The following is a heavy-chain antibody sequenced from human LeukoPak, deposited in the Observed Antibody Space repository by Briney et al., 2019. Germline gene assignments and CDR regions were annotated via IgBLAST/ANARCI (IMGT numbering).Heavy chain of an antibody. Sequence: QPGGSLRLSCAASGFTFSSYGMHWVRQAPGKGLEWVAVIWYDGSNKYYADSVKGRFTISRDNSKNTLYLQMNSLRAEDTAVYYCATASYCSGGSCYLLIDYWGQGTLVTVSS. CDR2: IWYDGSNK. J-gene: IGHJ4*02. D-gene: IGHD2-15*01. CDR3: ATASYCSGGSCYLLIDY. CDR1: GFTFSSYG. V-gene: IGHV3-33*08.